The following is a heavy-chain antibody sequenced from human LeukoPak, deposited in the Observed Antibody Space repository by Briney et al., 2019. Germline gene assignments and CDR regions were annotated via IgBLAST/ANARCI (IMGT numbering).Heavy chain of an antibody. D-gene: IGHD1-14*01. CDR2: IYYSGTT. J-gene: IGHJ5*02. CDR3: ARKPDSRNWFDP. Sequence: SETLSLTCTVSGGSISSSSYYWGWLRQPPGRGLEWIGSIYYSGTTYYNPSLKSRVTISVDTSKNQFSLRLNSVTAVDTAVYYCARKPDSRNWFDPWGQGTLVIVSS. CDR1: GGSISSSSYY. V-gene: IGHV4-39*07.